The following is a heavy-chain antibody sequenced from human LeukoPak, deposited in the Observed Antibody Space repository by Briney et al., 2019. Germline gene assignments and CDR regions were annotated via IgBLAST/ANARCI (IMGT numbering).Heavy chain of an antibody. CDR3: ARSSIAAPPDY. Sequence: PSEALSLTCTVPGGSISSYNWCWIRQPPGEGLGWVGYIYASGRTNYNPSLRSRVTISLDTLKNQFSLKLSSVTAADTAVYYCARSSIAAPPDYWGQGTLVTVSS. CDR2: IYASGRT. D-gene: IGHD6-6*01. CDR1: GGSISSYN. J-gene: IGHJ4*02. V-gene: IGHV4-59*01.